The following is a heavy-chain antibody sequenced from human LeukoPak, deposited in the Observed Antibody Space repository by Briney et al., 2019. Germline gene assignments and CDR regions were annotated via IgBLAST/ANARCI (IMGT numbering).Heavy chain of an antibody. D-gene: IGHD3-22*01. J-gene: IGHJ4*02. V-gene: IGHV1-69*13. CDR2: IIPIFGP. Sequence: GASVKVSCKASGGTFSTFPISWVRQAPGQGLEWIGGIIPIFGPNYAQKFQGRATISADLATATAYMELSSLTSEDTSVYCCATGKDRSGYYYSLDYWGQGTLVAVSS. CDR3: ATGKDRSGYYYSLDY. CDR1: GGTFSTFP.